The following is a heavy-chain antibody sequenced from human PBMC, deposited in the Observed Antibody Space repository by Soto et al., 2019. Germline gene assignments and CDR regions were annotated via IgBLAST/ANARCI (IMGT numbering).Heavy chain of an antibody. D-gene: IGHD3-22*01. CDR2: IRSKAYGGTT. J-gene: IGHJ4*02. CDR3: TRAYYYDSSGCFRY. Sequence: GGSLRLSCTASGFTFGDYAMSWFRQAPGKGLEWVGFIRSKAYGGTTEYAASVKGRFTISRDDSESIAYLQMNSLKTEDTAVYYCTRAYYYDSSGCFRYWGQGTLVTVSS. CDR1: GFTFGDYA. V-gene: IGHV3-49*03.